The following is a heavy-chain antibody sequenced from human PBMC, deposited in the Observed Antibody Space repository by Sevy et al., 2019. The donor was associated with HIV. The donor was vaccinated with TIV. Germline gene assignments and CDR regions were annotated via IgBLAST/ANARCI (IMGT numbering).Heavy chain of an antibody. Sequence: ASVKVSCKASGYTFTDYYMHWVRQAPGQGLEWMGRINPYSGDTKYAQKFQGRDTMTRDTSISTAYMVLSGLRFDDTAVYYCAREAGTNYYGQIDYWGQGSLVTVSS. CDR1: GYTFTDYY. D-gene: IGHD1-26*01. V-gene: IGHV1-2*06. J-gene: IGHJ4*02. CDR3: AREAGTNYYGQIDY. CDR2: INPYSGDT.